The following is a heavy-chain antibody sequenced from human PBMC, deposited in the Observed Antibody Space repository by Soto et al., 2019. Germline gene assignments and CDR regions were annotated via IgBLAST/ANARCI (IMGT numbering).Heavy chain of an antibody. J-gene: IGHJ5*02. D-gene: IGHD6-13*01. CDR1: GYSFTSYW. Sequence: GESLKISCKGSGYSFTSYWIGWVRQMPGKGLEWMGIIYPGDSDTRYSPSFQGQVTISADKSISTAYLQWSSLKASDTDMYYCARHASEYSSSWYNNWFDPWGQGTLVTVSS. CDR3: ARHASEYSSSWYNNWFDP. V-gene: IGHV5-51*01. CDR2: IYPGDSDT.